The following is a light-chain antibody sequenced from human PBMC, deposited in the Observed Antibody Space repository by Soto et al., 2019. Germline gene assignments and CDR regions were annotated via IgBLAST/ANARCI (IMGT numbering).Light chain of an antibody. J-gene: IGLJ1*01. CDR1: SGDVGGYNY. CDR3: SSYAGGNNYV. Sequence: QSALTQPPSASGSPGQSVTISCTGTSGDVGGYNYVSWYQQHPGKAPKLMIYEVSQRPSGVPDRFSGSKSDNTASLTVSGLQAEDEADYYCSSYAGGNNYVFGTGTKVTVL. CDR2: EVS. V-gene: IGLV2-8*01.